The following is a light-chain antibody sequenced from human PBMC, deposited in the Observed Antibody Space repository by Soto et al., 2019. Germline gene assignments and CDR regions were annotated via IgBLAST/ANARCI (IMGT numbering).Light chain of an antibody. Sequence: QSVLTQPPSGSAAPGQKVTISCSGSSSNIGNNYVSWYQQLPRTAPKLLIYDNNKRPSGIPDRFSGSKSGTSATLGITGLQTGDEADYYCGTWDSSLSAGVFGGGTKLTVL. J-gene: IGLJ3*02. CDR3: GTWDSSLSAGV. CDR1: SSNIGNNY. CDR2: DNN. V-gene: IGLV1-51*01.